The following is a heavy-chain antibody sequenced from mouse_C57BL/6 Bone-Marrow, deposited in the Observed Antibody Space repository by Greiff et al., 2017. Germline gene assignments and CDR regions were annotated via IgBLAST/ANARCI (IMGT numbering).Heavy chain of an antibody. CDR1: GYTFTSYW. Sequence: VQLQQSGAELVKPGASVKLSCKASGYTFTSYWMHWVKQRPGQGLEWIGMIHPNSGSTNYNEKFKSKATLTVDKSSSTAYMQLSSLTSEDSAVYYCARPLLITTSVAGAYWGQGTLVTVSA. D-gene: IGHD1-1*01. V-gene: IGHV1-64*01. CDR3: ARPLLITTSVAGAY. J-gene: IGHJ3*01. CDR2: IHPNSGST.